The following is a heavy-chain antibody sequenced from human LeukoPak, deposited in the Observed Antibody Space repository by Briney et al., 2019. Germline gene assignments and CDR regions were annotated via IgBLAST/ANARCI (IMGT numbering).Heavy chain of an antibody. CDR1: GYTFTGYY. V-gene: IGHV1-2*02. CDR3: ARAGVRAMVRGVVYNWFDP. D-gene: IGHD3-10*01. Sequence: AASVKVSCKASGYTFTGYYMHWVRQAPGQGLEWMGWINPNSGGTNYAQKFQGRVTMTRDTSISTAYMELSRLRSDDTAVYYCARAGVRAMVRGVVYNWFDPWGQGTLVTVSS. J-gene: IGHJ5*02. CDR2: INPNSGGT.